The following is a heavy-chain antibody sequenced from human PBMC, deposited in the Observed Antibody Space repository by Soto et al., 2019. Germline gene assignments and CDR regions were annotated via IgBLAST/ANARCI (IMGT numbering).Heavy chain of an antibody. CDR3: ALGRNTSTCLDY. Sequence: LALTCTVSGGSISSGGYYWSWIRQHPGKGLEWVGYMYHSGSTYYNPSLKSRLTISADTSKNQFSLKLSSATAADTAVYYCALGRNTSTCLDYWGQGIRVTVSP. D-gene: IGHD2-2*01. CDR2: MYHSGST. CDR1: GGSISSGGYY. J-gene: IGHJ4*02. V-gene: IGHV4-31*03.